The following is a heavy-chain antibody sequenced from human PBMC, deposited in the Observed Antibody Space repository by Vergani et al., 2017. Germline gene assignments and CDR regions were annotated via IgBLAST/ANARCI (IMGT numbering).Heavy chain of an antibody. J-gene: IGHJ5*02. CDR1: NDSVSNTFYY. Sequence: QVQLQESGPGLVKPSETLSLTCTVSNDSVSNTFYYWGWIRQTPGKGLEWIGSIYYSGSTYYNPSLESRVTMSVDTSKSQFSLKLSSVTAADTAVYYCARVQRDCSSTSCYNWFDPWGQGTLVTVSS. CDR3: ARVQRDCSSTSCYNWFDP. CDR2: IYYSGST. D-gene: IGHD2-2*01. V-gene: IGHV4-39*07.